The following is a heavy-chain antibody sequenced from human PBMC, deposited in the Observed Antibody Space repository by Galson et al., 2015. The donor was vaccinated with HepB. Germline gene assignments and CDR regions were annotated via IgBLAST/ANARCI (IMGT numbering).Heavy chain of an antibody. V-gene: IGHV4-4*02. J-gene: IGHJ4*02. Sequence: ETLSLTCAVSGVSITSSYWWSWVRQPPGKGLEWIGEIYHSGSNNYNPSLMSRVTLSMDKSNNQFSLNLRSVTAADTAVYYCARESYSYESSAYFDYWGQGILVTVSS. CDR2: IYHSGSN. CDR3: ARESYSYESSAYFDY. CDR1: GVSITSSYW. D-gene: IGHD3-22*01.